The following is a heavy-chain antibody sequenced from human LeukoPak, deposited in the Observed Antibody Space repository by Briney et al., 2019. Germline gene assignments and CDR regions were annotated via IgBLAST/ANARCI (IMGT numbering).Heavy chain of an antibody. D-gene: IGHD6-6*01. V-gene: IGHV3-7*01. J-gene: IGHJ4*02. Sequence: PGRSLRLSCAASGFTFSSYWMSWVRQAPGKGLEWVANIKQDGSEKYYVDSVKGRFTISRDNAKNSLYLQMNSLRAEDTAVYYCARDKGRWVAARPGYWGQGTLVTVSS. CDR3: ARDKGRWVAARPGY. CDR1: GFTFSSYW. CDR2: IKQDGSEK.